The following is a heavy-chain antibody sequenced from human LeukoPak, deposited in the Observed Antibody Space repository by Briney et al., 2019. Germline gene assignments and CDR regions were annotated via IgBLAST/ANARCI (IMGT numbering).Heavy chain of an antibody. CDR1: GFTFSSYL. CDR2: IKHDGSDK. V-gene: IGHV3-7*01. Sequence: GGSLRLSCAASGFTFSSYLMNWVRQAPGKGLEWVAYIKHDGSDKKYVDSVKGRFTISGDNAKNSLYLQMNSLRAEDTAVYYCARAGISGSHRGFDYWGQGTLVTVSS. D-gene: IGHD1-26*01. CDR3: ARAGISGSHRGFDY. J-gene: IGHJ4*02.